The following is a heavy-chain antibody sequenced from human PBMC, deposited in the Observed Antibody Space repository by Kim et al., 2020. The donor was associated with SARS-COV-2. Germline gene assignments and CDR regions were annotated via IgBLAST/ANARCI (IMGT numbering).Heavy chain of an antibody. J-gene: IGHJ3*01. CDR1: GFTFSSYG. V-gene: IGHV3-23*01. CDR2: ISGSGTST. D-gene: IGHD3-9*01. CDR3: AKEGTYYDVLNASPSLDVSDL. Sequence: GGSLRLSCAASGFTFSSYGMNWVRQAPGKGLEWVSGISGSGTSTNYKDSVKGRFSISRDNPRNTLYLQMHSLRAEDTAVYYCAKEGTYYDVLNASPSLDVSDLCGQGTIFTASS.